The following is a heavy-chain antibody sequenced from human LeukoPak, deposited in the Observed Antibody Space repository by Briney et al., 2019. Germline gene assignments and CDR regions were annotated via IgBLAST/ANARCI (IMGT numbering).Heavy chain of an antibody. V-gene: IGHV1-69*13. J-gene: IGHJ4*02. CDR1: GYTFTSYA. CDR3: ASEVGNYEDY. D-gene: IGHD1-7*01. Sequence: ASVKVSCKASGYTFTSYAMHWVRQAPGQGLEWMGGIIPIFGTANYAQKFQGRVTITADESTSTAYMELSSLRSEDTAVYYCASEVGNYEDYWGQGTLVTVSS. CDR2: IIPIFGTA.